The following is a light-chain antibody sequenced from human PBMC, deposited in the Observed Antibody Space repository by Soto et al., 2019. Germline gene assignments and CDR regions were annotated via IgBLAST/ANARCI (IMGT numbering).Light chain of an antibody. V-gene: IGLV4-69*01. J-gene: IGLJ2*01. CDR2: VKSDGSH. CDR3: QTWGTGIQL. CDR1: SGNSSYA. Sequence: QLVLTQSPSASASLGASVKLTCTLSSGNSSYAIAWHQQQPEKGPRFLMKVKSDGSHSKGDGIPDRFSGSSSGTDRFLTISSLRSEDEADYYCQTWGTGIQLFGGGTQLTVL.